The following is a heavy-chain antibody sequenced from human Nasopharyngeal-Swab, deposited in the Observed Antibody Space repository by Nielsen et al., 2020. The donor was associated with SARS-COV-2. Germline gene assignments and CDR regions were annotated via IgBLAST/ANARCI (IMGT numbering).Heavy chain of an antibody. J-gene: IGHJ4*02. V-gene: IGHV3-30-3*01. CDR3: ARGYSGSYYRPFDY. Sequence: GGSLRPSFAASGFTFSSYAMHWVRQAPGKGLEWVAVISYDGSNKYYADSVKGRFTISRDNSKNTLYLQMNSLRAEDTAVYYCARGYSGSYYRPFDYWGQGTLVTVSS. CDR2: ISYDGSNK. D-gene: IGHD1-26*01. CDR1: GFTFSSYA.